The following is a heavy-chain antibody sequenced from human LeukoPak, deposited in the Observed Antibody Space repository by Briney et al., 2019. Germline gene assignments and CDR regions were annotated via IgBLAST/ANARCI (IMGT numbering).Heavy chain of an antibody. J-gene: IGHJ4*02. V-gene: IGHV1-8*01. CDR2: MSPNSGNI. CDR3: ARVRDCNHSSAHFAF. Sequence: ASVKVSCKASGYTFTSFDINWVRQATGQGLEWMGWMSPNSGNIGYAQKFQGRVTMTRNTSIGTAYMELSSLRSEDTAVYYCARVRDCNHSSAHFAFWGQGTLVTLSS. D-gene: IGHD3-22*01. CDR1: GYTFTSFD.